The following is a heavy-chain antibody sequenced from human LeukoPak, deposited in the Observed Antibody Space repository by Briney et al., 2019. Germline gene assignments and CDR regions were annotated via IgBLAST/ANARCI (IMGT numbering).Heavy chain of an antibody. CDR2: MYSRGDT. CDR1: GFTVSDNC. V-gene: IGHV3-53*01. CDR3: ARDAPQVPAAGVLAS. J-gene: IGHJ5*02. Sequence: PGGSLRLSCAASGFTVSDNCMSWVRQAPGKGLEWVSVMYSRGDTYCAHSVKGRFTFSRAISKNTMYLQMNGLRVEDTAMYYCARDAPQVPAAGVLASWGQGTLVIVSS. D-gene: IGHD6-13*01.